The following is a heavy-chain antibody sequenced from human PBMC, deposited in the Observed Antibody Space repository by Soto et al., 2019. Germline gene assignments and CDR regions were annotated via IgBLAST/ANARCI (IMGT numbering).Heavy chain of an antibody. Sequence: TSETLSLTCTVYGGSFSGYYWSWIRQPPGKGLEWIGEINHSGSTNYNPSLKSRVTISVDTSKNQFSLKLSSVTAADTAVYYCARGRRSYDFWSGYYTRTFDYWGQGTLVTVSS. CDR3: ARGRRSYDFWSGYYTRTFDY. V-gene: IGHV4-34*01. CDR1: GGSFSGYY. J-gene: IGHJ4*02. D-gene: IGHD3-3*01. CDR2: INHSGST.